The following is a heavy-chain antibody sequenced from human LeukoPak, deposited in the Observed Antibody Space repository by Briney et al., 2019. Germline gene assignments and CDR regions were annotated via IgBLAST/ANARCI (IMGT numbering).Heavy chain of an antibody. CDR3: AKGGGYEAQYYYYYLDV. D-gene: IGHD5-12*01. CDR2: ISGSGGST. Sequence: PGGSLRLSCAASGFSFSNYAMSWVRQAPGKGLEWVSDISGSGGSTYYADSVKGRFTISRDNSKNTLYLQMKSLRAEDTAVYYCAKGGGYEAQYYYYYLDVWGKGTTVTISS. CDR1: GFSFSNYA. J-gene: IGHJ6*03. V-gene: IGHV3-23*01.